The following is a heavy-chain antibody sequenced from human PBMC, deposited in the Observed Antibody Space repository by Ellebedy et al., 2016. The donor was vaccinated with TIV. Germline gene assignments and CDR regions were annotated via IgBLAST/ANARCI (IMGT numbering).Heavy chain of an antibody. CDR3: ARTPLSCYSCYYYGMDV. CDR2: ISAYNGNT. Sequence: ASVKVSXXASGYTFTSYGISWVRQAPGQGLEWMGWISAYNGNTNYAQKLQGRVTMTTDTSTSTAYMELRSLRSDDTAVYYCARTPLSCYSCYYYGMDVWGQGTTVTVSS. V-gene: IGHV1-18*01. D-gene: IGHD2-15*01. CDR1: GYTFTSYG. J-gene: IGHJ6*02.